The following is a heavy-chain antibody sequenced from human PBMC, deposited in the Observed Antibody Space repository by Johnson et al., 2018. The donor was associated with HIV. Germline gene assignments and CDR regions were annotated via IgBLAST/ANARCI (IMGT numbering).Heavy chain of an antibody. Sequence: VQLVESGGGLVKPGGSLRLSCAASGFSLSVYAMTWVRQAPGKGLEWVSTISGGGGTTNYADSVKGRFTISRDTFKNTLYLQMGSLRVEDTAVYYCLKDLYCTGGICRTDAFDVWGQGTTVTASS. V-gene: IGHV3-23*04. CDR1: GFSLSVYA. CDR3: LKDLYCTGGICRTDAFDV. J-gene: IGHJ3*01. CDR2: ISGGGGTT. D-gene: IGHD2-8*02.